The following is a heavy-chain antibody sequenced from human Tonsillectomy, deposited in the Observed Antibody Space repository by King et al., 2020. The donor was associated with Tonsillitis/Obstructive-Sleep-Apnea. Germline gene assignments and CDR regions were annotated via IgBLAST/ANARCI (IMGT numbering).Heavy chain of an antibody. D-gene: IGHD2-2*01. V-gene: IGHV1-2*06. CDR1: GYTFAGYY. CDR3: ARDPREGYCSSTSCYVDYNYYYMDV. CDR2: INPNSGGT. J-gene: IGHJ6*03. Sequence: VQLVESGAEVKKPGASVKVSCKASGYTFAGYYIHWVRQAPGQGLEWMGRINPNSGGTNYAQNFQGRFTMTRDTSVSPAYMELSRLGSDDTAVYYCARDPREGYCSSTSCYVDYNYYYMDVWGKGTTVTVSS.